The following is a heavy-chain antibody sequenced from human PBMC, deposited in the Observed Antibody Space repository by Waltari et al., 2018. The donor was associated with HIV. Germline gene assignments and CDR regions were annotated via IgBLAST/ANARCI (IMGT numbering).Heavy chain of an antibody. D-gene: IGHD3-16*01. J-gene: IGHJ4*02. V-gene: IGHV3-48*01. CDR1: GFTFSSYT. CDR3: ARDTYYFDY. CDR2: ISSSSTTI. Sequence: EVQLVESGGGLVQPGGSLRLSCAASGFTFSSYTMNWVRQAPGKGLERVSYISSSSTTISYADSVKGRFTIYRDNAKNSLFLQMNSLRAEDTAVYYCARDTYYFDYWGQGTLVTVSS.